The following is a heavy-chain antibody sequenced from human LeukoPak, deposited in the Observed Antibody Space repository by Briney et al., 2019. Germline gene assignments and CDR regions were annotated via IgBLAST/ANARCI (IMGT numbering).Heavy chain of an antibody. V-gene: IGHV3-23*01. J-gene: IGHJ3*02. D-gene: IGHD3-22*01. CDR3: AKDTMIVVVKWGDDAFDI. CDR2: ISGSGGST. Sequence: QPGGSLRLSCAASGFTFSSYAMSWVRQAPGKGLEWVSAISGSGGSTYYADSVKGRFTISRDNSKNTLYLQMNSLRAEDTAVYYCAKDTMIVVVKWGDDAFDIWGQGTMVTVSS. CDR1: GFTFSSYA.